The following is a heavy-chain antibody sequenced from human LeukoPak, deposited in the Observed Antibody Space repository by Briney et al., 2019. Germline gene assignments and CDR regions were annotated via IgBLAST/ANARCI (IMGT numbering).Heavy chain of an antibody. Sequence: ASVKVSCKASGYTFTSYGISWVRQAPGQGIEWMGWISAYNGNTNYAQKLQGRVTMTTDTSTSTAYMELRSLRSDDTAVYYCARDRARNYVGKSWYYYYYMDVWGKGTTVTISS. CDR1: GYTFTSYG. CDR2: ISAYNGNT. CDR3: ARDRARNYVGKSWYYYYYMDV. J-gene: IGHJ6*03. D-gene: IGHD4-23*01. V-gene: IGHV1-18*01.